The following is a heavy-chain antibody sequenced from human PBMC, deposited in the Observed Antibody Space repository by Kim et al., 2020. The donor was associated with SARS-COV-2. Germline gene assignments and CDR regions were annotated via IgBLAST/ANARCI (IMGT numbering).Heavy chain of an antibody. Sequence: SETLSLTCAVYGGSFSGYYWSWIRQPPGKGLEWIGEINHSGSTNYNPSLKSRVTISVDTSKNQFSLKLSSVTAADTAVYYCARGRLDDYWGQGTLVTVSS. J-gene: IGHJ4*02. V-gene: IGHV4-34*01. CDR1: GGSFSGYY. CDR2: INHSGST. CDR3: ARGRLDDY.